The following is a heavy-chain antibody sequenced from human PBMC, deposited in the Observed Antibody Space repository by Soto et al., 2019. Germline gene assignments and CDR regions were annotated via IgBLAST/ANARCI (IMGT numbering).Heavy chain of an antibody. CDR1: GFSFSASG. CDR3: ANLYGDYPDY. V-gene: IGHV3-30*18. CDR2: ISYDGNYK. D-gene: IGHD4-17*01. J-gene: IGHJ4*02. Sequence: QVNLVESGGGVVQPGTSLRLSCAASGFSFSASGMHWVRQAPGKGLEWLAVISYDGNYKHYADSVKGRFTLSRDDPKNTLYLQMTSLRSGDTAVYYCANLYGDYPDYWGQGTLVTVSS.